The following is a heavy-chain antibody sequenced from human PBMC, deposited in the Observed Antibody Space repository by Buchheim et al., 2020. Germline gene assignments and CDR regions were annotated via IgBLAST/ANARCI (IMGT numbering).Heavy chain of an antibody. J-gene: IGHJ6*02. CDR3: ARDQLCFSTSCYSSGMDV. D-gene: IGHD2-2*01. V-gene: IGHV3-23*01. CDR2: VSGSGDST. CDR1: GFSFSTYA. Sequence: EVQMLESGGGLVQPGGSLRLSCAASGFSFSTYAMNWVRQAPGKGLEWVSSVSGSGDSTYYADSVRGRFTVSRDNSKNTLYLQMNSLRAEDTAVYYCARDQLCFSTSCYSSGMDVWGQGTT.